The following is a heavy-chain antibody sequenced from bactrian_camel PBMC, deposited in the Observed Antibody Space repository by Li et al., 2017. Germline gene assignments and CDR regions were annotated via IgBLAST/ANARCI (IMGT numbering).Heavy chain of an antibody. D-gene: IGHD2*01. CDR3: ATLWSEPPVSFGY. J-gene: IGHJ6*01. Sequence: HVQLVESGGGSVQAGGSLRLSCAVSGYTWGGYCMAWFRQAPGKEREVVASINSDGHSEYADSVQGRFTISEDNAKNTLTLEMNSLKSEDTALYFCATLWSEPPVSFGYWGQGTQVTVS. V-gene: IGHV3S55*01. CDR2: INSDGHS. CDR1: GYTWGGYC.